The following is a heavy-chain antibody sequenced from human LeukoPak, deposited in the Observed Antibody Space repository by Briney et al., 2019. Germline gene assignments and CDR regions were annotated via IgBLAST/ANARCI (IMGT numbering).Heavy chain of an antibody. V-gene: IGHV4-61*02. J-gene: IGHJ5*02. CDR2: IYTSGST. CDR1: GGSISSGSYY. CDR3: ARADWDTQTPGENWFDP. Sequence: KASETLSLTCTVSGGSISSGSYYWSWIRQPAGKGLEWIGRIYTSGSTNYNPSLKSRVTISVDTSKNQFSLKLSSVTAADTAVYYCARADWDTQTPGENWFDPWGQGTLVTVSS. D-gene: IGHD3/OR15-3a*01.